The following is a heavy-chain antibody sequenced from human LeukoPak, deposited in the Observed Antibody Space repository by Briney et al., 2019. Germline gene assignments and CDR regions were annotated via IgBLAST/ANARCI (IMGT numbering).Heavy chain of an antibody. V-gene: IGHV5-10-1*01. Sequence: GESLKISCKVSGYSFTTYWISWVRQIPGKGLEWMGRIDPSDSYTNYSPSFQGHVTISADNSISTASLQWSRLKASDTATYYCARHSRFGELSFDYWGQGTLVTVSS. CDR3: ARHSRFGELSFDY. D-gene: IGHD3-16*02. CDR1: GYSFTTYW. J-gene: IGHJ4*02. CDR2: IDPSDSYT.